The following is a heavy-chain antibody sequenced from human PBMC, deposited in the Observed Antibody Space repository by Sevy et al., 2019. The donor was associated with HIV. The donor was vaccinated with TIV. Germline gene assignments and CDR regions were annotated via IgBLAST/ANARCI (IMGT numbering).Heavy chain of an antibody. Sequence: GGSLRLSCAASGFTFSAYYMTWIRQAPGKGLEWVSYISSGSTYTNYSDSVKGRFTVSGDNAKNSLSLQMNSLRAEDTAVYYCARSRSNYGDYYFDYWGQGTLVTVSS. J-gene: IGHJ4*02. CDR3: ARSRSNYGDYYFDY. CDR2: ISSGSTYT. D-gene: IGHD4-17*01. CDR1: GFTFSAYY. V-gene: IGHV3-11*06.